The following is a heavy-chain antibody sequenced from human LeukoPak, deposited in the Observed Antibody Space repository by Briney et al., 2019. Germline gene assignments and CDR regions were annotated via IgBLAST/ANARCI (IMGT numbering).Heavy chain of an antibody. CDR2: LSQDGSVR. CDR3: AKTRKRGELFDY. J-gene: IGHJ4*02. CDR1: GFSFSNYW. Sequence: GGSLRLSCAASGFSFSNYWMSWVRQVPGKGLEWVANLSQDGSVREYLDSVKGRFTISRDNSKNTLYLQMNSLRAEDTAVYYCAKTRKRGELFDYCGQGTLVTVSS. D-gene: IGHD3-16*01. V-gene: IGHV3-7*03.